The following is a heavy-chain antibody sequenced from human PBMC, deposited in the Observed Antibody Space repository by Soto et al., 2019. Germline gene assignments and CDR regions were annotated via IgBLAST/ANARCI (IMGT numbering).Heavy chain of an antibody. Sequence: EVQLVESGGGLVKPGGSLRLSCAASGFTFSSYSMNWVRQAPGKGLEWVSSISSSSSYIYYADSVKGRFTISRDNAKNFLFLQIERLRAEDTAVYYCARAELGYCSGGSCYCDYWGQGTLVTVSS. CDR1: GFTFSSYS. V-gene: IGHV3-21*01. CDR2: ISSSSSYI. CDR3: ARAELGYCSGGSCYCDY. J-gene: IGHJ4*02. D-gene: IGHD2-15*01.